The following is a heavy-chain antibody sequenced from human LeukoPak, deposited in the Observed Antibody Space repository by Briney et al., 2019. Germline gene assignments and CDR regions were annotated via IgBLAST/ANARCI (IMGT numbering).Heavy chain of an antibody. J-gene: IGHJ4*02. CDR1: GGSISSYY. Sequence: PSETLSLTCTVSGGSISSYYWSWIRQPPGKGLEWIGYIYYSGSTNYNPSLKSRVTISVDTSKNQFSLKLSSVTVADTAVYYCARKDGRDSSGYYTYFDYWGQGTLVTVSS. D-gene: IGHD3-22*01. CDR3: ARKDGRDSSGYYTYFDY. V-gene: IGHV4-59*01. CDR2: IYYSGST.